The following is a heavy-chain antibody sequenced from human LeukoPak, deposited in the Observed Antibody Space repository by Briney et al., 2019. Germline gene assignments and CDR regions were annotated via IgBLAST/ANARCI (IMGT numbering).Heavy chain of an antibody. D-gene: IGHD2-2*02. CDR1: GFTFSSYG. V-gene: IGHV3-23*01. Sequence: PGGSLRLSCAASGFTFSSYGMSWVRQAPGKGLEWVATISGSGGSTYYADSVKGRFTISRDNSKNTLYLQMNSLRAEDTAVYYCAKDRWAIYASGQGVYNWFDPWGQGTLVTVSS. CDR3: AKDRWAIYASGQGVYNWFDP. J-gene: IGHJ5*02. CDR2: ISGSGGST.